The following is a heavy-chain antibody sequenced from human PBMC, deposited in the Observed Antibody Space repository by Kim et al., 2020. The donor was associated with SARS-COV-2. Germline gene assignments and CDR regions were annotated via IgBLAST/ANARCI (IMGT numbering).Heavy chain of an antibody. CDR3: AKRGRRLERFYDY. J-gene: IGHJ4*02. D-gene: IGHD1-1*01. Sequence: YADSVKGRFTISRDNSKNTLYLQMNSLRAEDTAVYYCAKRGRRLERFYDYWGQGTLVTVSS. V-gene: IGHV3-23*01.